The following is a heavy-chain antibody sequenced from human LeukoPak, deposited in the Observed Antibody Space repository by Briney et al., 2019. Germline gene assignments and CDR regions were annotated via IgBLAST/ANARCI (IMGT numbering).Heavy chain of an antibody. V-gene: IGHV2-70*11. Sequence: SGPALVKPTQTLTLTCTFSGFSLSTSGMCVSWIRQPPGKALEWLARIDWDDDKYYSTSLKTRLTISKDTSKNQVVLTMTNMDPVDTATYYCARTVNYYDSSGYYPARGYYYYMDVWGKGTTVTVSS. CDR1: GFSLSTSGMC. CDR2: IDWDDDK. CDR3: ARTVNYYDSSGYYPARGYYYYMDV. D-gene: IGHD3-22*01. J-gene: IGHJ6*03.